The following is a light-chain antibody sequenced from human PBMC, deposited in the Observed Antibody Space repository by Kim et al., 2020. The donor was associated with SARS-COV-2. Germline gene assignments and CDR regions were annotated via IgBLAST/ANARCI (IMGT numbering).Light chain of an antibody. J-gene: IGKJ1*01. CDR2: CAS. V-gene: IGKV3-20*01. Sequence: EIVLTQSPGTLSLSPGERATLSCRASQSVTSRSLAWYQQRPGQAPRLLIFCASSRAAGIPDRFSGSGSGTDFTLTISRLEPEDFAVYYCQQYVSPPSTFGQGTKVDIK. CDR3: QQYVSPPST. CDR1: QSVTSRS.